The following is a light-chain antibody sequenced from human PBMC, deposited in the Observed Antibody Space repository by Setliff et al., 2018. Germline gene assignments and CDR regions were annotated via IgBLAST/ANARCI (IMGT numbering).Light chain of an antibody. V-gene: IGLV2-14*01. J-gene: IGLJ1*01. CDR3: SSYTGSNSHV. CDR2: DVG. Sequence: QSALAQPASVSGSPGQSTTISCTGSSSDVGGYNHVSWYQQHPGKAPKLMIYDVGKRPSGVSNRFSGSKSGNTASLTISGPQAEDEADYYCSSYTGSNSHVFGTGTKVTVL. CDR1: SSDVGGYNH.